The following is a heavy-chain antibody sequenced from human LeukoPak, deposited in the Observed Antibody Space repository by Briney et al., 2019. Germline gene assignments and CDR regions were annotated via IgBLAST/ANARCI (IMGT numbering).Heavy chain of an antibody. CDR3: AREDLGYCSGGSCYGPLDY. CDR1: GYTFTSYY. Sequence: ASVKVSCKASGYTFTSYYMHWVRQAPGQGLEWMGWISAYNGNTNYAQKLQGRVTMTTDTSTSTAYMELRSLRSDDTAVYYCAREDLGYCSGGSCYGPLDYWGQGTLVTVSS. J-gene: IGHJ4*02. CDR2: ISAYNGNT. D-gene: IGHD2-15*01. V-gene: IGHV1-18*04.